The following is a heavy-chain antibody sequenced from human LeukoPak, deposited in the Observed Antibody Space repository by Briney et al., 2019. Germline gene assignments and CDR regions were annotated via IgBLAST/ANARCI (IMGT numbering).Heavy chain of an antibody. Sequence: GGSLRLSCAASGFTFSSYEMNWVRQAPGKGLEWVSYISSSGSTIYYADSVKGRFTISRDNAKNSLYLQMNSLRAEDTAVYYCAELGITMIGDVWGKGTTVTISS. CDR3: AELGITMIGDV. J-gene: IGHJ6*04. V-gene: IGHV3-48*03. D-gene: IGHD3-10*02. CDR1: GFTFSSYE. CDR2: ISSSGSTI.